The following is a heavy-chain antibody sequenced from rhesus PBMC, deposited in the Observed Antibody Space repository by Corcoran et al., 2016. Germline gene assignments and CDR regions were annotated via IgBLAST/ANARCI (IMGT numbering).Heavy chain of an antibody. D-gene: IGHD6-43*01. V-gene: IGHV3-184*01. CDR1: GFPFVDYY. J-gene: IGHJ4*01. CDR3: TRDRGSSYVFDY. CDR2: IRRKAYGGTA. Sequence: EVRLVESGGGLVQPGGSLRLSCAASGFPFVDYYMSWVLQAPGKGPEWVGLIRRKAYGGTAEYAASVKGRFTISRDDSKSIAYLQMNSLKTEDTAVYYCTRDRGSSYVFDYWGQGVLVTVSS.